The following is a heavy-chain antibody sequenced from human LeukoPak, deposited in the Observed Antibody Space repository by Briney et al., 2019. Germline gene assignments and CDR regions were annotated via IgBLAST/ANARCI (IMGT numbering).Heavy chain of an antibody. CDR3: TTGIGNYYYY. V-gene: IGHV3-74*01. J-gene: IGHJ4*02. Sequence: PGGSLRLSCAASGSTFSRYWMHWVRQAPGNGLVWVSRVKSDGSDTIYADSVKGRFTISRDNAKNTLYLQMDSLRAEDTAVYYCTTGIGNYYYYWGQGTLVTVAS. CDR2: VKSDGSDT. D-gene: IGHD3-10*01. CDR1: GSTFSRYW.